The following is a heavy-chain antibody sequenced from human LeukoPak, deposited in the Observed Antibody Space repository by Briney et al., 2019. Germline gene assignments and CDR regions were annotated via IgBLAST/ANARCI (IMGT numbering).Heavy chain of an antibody. V-gene: IGHV3-7*04. CDR3: ARDAGTFDWSGGYFDC. D-gene: IGHD3-9*01. Sequence: GGSLRLSCAASGFTISGYWMHWVRQAPGKGLEWVANIKRDGSETHYVDSVKGRFTISRDNAKNSLYLQMNSLRAEDTAVYYCARDAGTFDWSGGYFDCWGQGTLVTVSS. J-gene: IGHJ4*02. CDR1: GFTISGYW. CDR2: IKRDGSET.